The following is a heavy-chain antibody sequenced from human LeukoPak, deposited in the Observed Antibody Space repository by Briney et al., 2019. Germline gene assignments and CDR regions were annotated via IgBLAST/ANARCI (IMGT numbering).Heavy chain of an antibody. CDR3: ARAGWLRFSDY. D-gene: IGHD5-12*01. CDR1: GGSFSGYY. V-gene: IGHV4-34*01. CDR2: INHSGST. Sequence: SETLSLTCAVYGGSFSGYYWSWIRQPPEKGLEWIGEINHSGSTNYNPSLKSRVTISVDTSKNQFSLKLSSVTAADTAVYYCARAGWLRFSDYWGQGTLVTVSS. J-gene: IGHJ4*02.